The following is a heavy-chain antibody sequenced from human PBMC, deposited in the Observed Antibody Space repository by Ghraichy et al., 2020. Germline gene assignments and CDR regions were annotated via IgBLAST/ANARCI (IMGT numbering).Heavy chain of an antibody. CDR3: ARLPGGSVYYFDY. CDR1: GGSINSYH. V-gene: IGHV4-59*08. D-gene: IGHD1-26*01. CDR2: TSDSGFT. Sequence: ESLNISCTVSGGSINSYHWIWIRQPPGKGLEWIGYTSDSGFTIYNPTLKSRVAISVDTSQNQFSLNLRSVTAADTAVYYCARLPGGSVYYFDYWGQGTLVTVSS. J-gene: IGHJ4*02.